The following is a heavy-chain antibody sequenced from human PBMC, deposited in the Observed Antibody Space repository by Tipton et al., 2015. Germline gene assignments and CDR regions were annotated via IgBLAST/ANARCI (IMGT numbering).Heavy chain of an antibody. D-gene: IGHD2-2*02. CDR2: TYYRSKWYT. Sequence: GLVKPSQTLSLTCAISGDSVSSNTATWNWIRQSPSRGLEWLGRTYYRSKWYTNYAVSVKGRIRIDPDTSKNHFSLHLNSVTPEDTGVFYCARDQNPAGRYTGMDVWGQGTTATVSS. CDR3: ARDQNPAGRYTGMDV. V-gene: IGHV6-1*01. J-gene: IGHJ6*02. CDR1: GDSVSSNTAT.